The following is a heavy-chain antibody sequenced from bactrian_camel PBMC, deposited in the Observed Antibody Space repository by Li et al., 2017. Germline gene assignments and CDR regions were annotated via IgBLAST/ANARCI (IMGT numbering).Heavy chain of an antibody. CDR3: AAQDVLGH. D-gene: IGHD1*01. Sequence: VQLVESGGGLVQPGGALRLSCASSGFTFSGVYMNWVRQAPGKGLEWVSTINGMTGITYYADSVKGRFTITRDDAKNTVFLQMNNLKPEDTAMYYCAAQDVLGHWGQGTQVTVS. CDR2: INGMTGIT. V-gene: IGHV3S40*01. CDR1: GFTFSGVY. J-gene: IGHJ4*01.